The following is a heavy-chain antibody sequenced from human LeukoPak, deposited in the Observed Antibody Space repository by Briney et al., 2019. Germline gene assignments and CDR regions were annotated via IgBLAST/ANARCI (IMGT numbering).Heavy chain of an antibody. CDR1: GYSFTSYY. CDR3: ASQYYDFWSGSQTPFDY. D-gene: IGHD3-3*01. CDR2: INPSGGST. J-gene: IGHJ4*02. V-gene: IGHV1-46*01. Sequence: ASVKVSCKASGYSFTSYYMHWMRQAPGEGLEWMGIINPSGGSTSYAQKFQGRVIMTRDTSTSTVYMELSSLRSEDTAVYYCASQYYDFWSGSQTPFDYWGQGTLVTVSS.